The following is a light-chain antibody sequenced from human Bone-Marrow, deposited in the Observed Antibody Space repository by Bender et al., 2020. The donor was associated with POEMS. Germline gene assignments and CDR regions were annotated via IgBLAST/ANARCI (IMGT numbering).Light chain of an antibody. J-gene: IGLJ2*01. CDR3: SSYVSGNSFYVL. CDR2: EGT. Sequence: QSALTQPASVSGSPGQSITISCTGTSSDIGDYNYVSWYQQHPGKAPQLILYEGTKRPPGVSDRFSGSQSAYTTSLTISRLQTEDEAVYYCSSYVSGNSFYVLFGGGTKLTVL. CDR1: SSDIGDYNY. V-gene: IGLV2-23*01.